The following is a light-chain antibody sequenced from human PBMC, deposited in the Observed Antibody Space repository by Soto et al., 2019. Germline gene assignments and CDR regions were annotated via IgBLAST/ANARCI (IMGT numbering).Light chain of an antibody. CDR3: QHYKRYSEA. CDR1: QTISSW. Sequence: DIQMTQSPSTLSGSVGDRVTITCRASQTISSWLAWYQQKPGKAPKLLIYKASTLKSGVPSRFSSSGSGTVFTLTISSLQPDDFATYYCQHYKRYSEAFGQGTKVDIK. CDR2: KAS. V-gene: IGKV1-5*03. J-gene: IGKJ1*01.